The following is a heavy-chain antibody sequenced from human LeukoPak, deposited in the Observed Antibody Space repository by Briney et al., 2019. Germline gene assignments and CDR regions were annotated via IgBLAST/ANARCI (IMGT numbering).Heavy chain of an antibody. D-gene: IGHD5-18*01. CDR2: IKQDGSEK. CDR3: ARGQGYTPFDY. J-gene: IGHJ4*02. V-gene: IGHV3-7*05. Sequence: GGSLRLSCAASGFTFSSYWMSWVRQAPGKGLEWVANIKQDGSEKYYVDSVKGRFTISRDNSKNTLYLQMNSLRAEDTAVYYCARGQGYTPFDYWGQGTLVTVSS. CDR1: GFTFSSYW.